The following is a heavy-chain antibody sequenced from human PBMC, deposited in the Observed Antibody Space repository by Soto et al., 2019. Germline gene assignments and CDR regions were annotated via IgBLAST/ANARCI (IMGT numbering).Heavy chain of an antibody. J-gene: IGHJ4*02. CDR3: ARHPTHAEITAYATHYFHS. V-gene: IGHV4-39*01. Sequence: QLQLQESGPGLVKPSETLSLTCTVSGVSVTSSYSYWGWIRQPPGKGLEWIGSVYYTGNTNYKPSLERRVTISVDPSQNQFSLILSSVTAADTAVYFCARHPTHAEITAYATHYFHSWGQGTLITVSS. CDR2: VYYTGNT. D-gene: IGHD2-21*01. CDR1: GVSVTSSYSY.